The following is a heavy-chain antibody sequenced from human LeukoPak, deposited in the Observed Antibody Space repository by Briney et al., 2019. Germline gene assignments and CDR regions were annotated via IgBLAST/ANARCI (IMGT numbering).Heavy chain of an antibody. V-gene: IGHV3-20*01. J-gene: IGHJ6*02. CDR2: INWNGGST. CDR3: ARGSGDYYYYGMDV. CDR1: GFTFDDYG. D-gene: IGHD4-17*01. Sequence: GGSLRLSCAASGFTFDDYGMSWVRQAPGKGLEWVSGINWNGGSTGYADSVKGRFTISRDNAKNSLYLQMNSLRAEDTALYHCARGSGDYYYYGMDVWGQGTTVTVSS.